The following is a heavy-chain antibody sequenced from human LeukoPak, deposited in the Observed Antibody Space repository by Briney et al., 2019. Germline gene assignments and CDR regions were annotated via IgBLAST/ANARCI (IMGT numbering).Heavy chain of an antibody. J-gene: IGHJ4*02. CDR2: ISWNSGSI. V-gene: IGHV3-9*01. CDR1: GFTFDDYA. CDR3: AKEGGAIAAAAFFDY. Sequence: GRSLRLSCAASGFTFDDYAMHWVRQAPGKGLEWVSGISWNSGSIGYADSVKGRFTISRDNAKNSLYLQMNSLRAEDTALYYCAKEGGAIAAAAFFDYWGQGTLVPSPQ. D-gene: IGHD6-13*01.